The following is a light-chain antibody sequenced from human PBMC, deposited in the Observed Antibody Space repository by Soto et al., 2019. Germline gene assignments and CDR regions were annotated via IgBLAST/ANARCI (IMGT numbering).Light chain of an antibody. CDR1: QSISAW. J-gene: IGKJ1*01. CDR3: QQYDTYLRT. V-gene: IGKV1-5*01. CDR2: DAS. Sequence: DIQMTQSPSTLSASVGDRVTITCRASQSISAWLAWYQQKPGKAPKLLIYDASNLVTGVPSRFTGSGSGTDFTLTISSLQPDDYATYYCQQYDTYLRTFGQGTRWIS.